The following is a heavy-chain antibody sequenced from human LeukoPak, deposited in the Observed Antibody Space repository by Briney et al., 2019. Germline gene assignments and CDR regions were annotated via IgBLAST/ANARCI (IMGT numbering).Heavy chain of an antibody. Sequence: SGTLSLTCAVSGGSISSTNWWSWVRQPPGKGLEWIGEINHSGSTNYNPSLKSRVTISVDKSKNQIPLRLTSVTAADTAVYYCAREIAAAGIRAGWYFDIWGRGTLVTVSS. CDR1: GGSISSTNW. CDR3: AREIAAAGIRAGWYFDI. D-gene: IGHD6-13*01. V-gene: IGHV4-4*02. J-gene: IGHJ2*01. CDR2: INHSGST.